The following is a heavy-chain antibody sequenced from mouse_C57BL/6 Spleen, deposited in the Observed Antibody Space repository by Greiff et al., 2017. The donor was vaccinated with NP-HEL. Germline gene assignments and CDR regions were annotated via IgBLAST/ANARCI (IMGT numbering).Heavy chain of an antibody. D-gene: IGHD2-4*01. CDR1: GYAFSSSW. CDR3: ARVPTPFYYDYDEAFAY. CDR2: IYPGDGDT. V-gene: IGHV1-82*01. J-gene: IGHJ3*01. Sequence: QVQLQQSGPELVKPGASVKISCKASGYAFSSSWMNWVKQRPGKGLEWIGRIYPGDGDTNYNGKFKGKATLTADKSSSTAYMQLSSLTSEDSAVYFCARVPTPFYYDYDEAFAYWGQGTLVTVSA.